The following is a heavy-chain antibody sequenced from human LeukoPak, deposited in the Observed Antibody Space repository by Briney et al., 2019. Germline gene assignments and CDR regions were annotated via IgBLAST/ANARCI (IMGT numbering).Heavy chain of an antibody. CDR1: GGSISSYY. D-gene: IGHD1-7*01. Sequence: SETLSLTCTVSGGSISSYYWSWIRQPPGKGLEWIGYIYYSGSTNYNPSLKSRVTISVDTSKNQFSLKLSSVTAADTAVYYCARHGITGTTFDYWGQGTLVTVSS. V-gene: IGHV4-59*08. CDR2: IYYSGST. CDR3: ARHGITGTTFDY. J-gene: IGHJ4*02.